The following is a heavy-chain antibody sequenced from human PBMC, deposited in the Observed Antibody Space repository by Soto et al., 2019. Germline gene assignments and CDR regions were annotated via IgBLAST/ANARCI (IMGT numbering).Heavy chain of an antibody. CDR3: ARLKRDGHNYSPLYY. D-gene: IGHD5-12*01. CDR1: GYTFTDYW. CDR2: IYPGDSDT. J-gene: IGHJ4*02. V-gene: IGHV5-51*01. Sequence: PGESLKISCQGSGYTFTDYWIGWVRQKPGKGLEWMGIIYPGDSDTRYSPSFQGQVTISADKSISTAYLQWSSLKASDTAMYYCARLKRDGHNYSPLYYWGQGTLVTVAS.